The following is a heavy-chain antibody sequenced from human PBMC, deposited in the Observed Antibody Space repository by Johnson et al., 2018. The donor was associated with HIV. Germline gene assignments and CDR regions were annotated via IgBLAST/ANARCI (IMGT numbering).Heavy chain of an antibody. J-gene: IGHJ3*02. D-gene: IGHD5-18*01. CDR2: IRYDGSNK. CDR3: AKEKDTLMGAFDI. Sequence: QVQLVESGGGVVQPGGSLRLSCAASGFTFRNYGMHWVRQAPGKGLAWVAFIRYDGSNKYYGDSVKGRLTISRDNSKNPLFLQMNSLRDEDTAVYYCAKEKDTLMGAFDIWGRGTLVTVSS. V-gene: IGHV3-30*02. CDR1: GFTFRNYG.